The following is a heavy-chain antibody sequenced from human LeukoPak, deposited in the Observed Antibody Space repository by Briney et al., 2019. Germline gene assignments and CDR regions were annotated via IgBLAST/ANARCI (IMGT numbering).Heavy chain of an antibody. CDR2: ISWNSGTI. CDR1: GFTFDDYA. CDR3: AELGITMIGGV. D-gene: IGHD3-10*02. J-gene: IGHJ6*04. Sequence: GGSLRLSCAASGFTFDDYAMHWVRQAPGKGLEWVSGISWNSGTIGYADSVKGRFTISRDNGKKSLFLQMNSLRAEDTAVYYCAELGITMIGGVWGKGTTVTISS. V-gene: IGHV3-9*01.